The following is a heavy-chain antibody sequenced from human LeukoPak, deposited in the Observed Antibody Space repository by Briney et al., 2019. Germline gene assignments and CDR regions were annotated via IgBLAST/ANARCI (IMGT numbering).Heavy chain of an antibody. CDR3: AGGNSMDV. CDR2: IKKDGSGI. Sequence: PGGSLRLSCAVSGFPFSNSWMYWVRQAPGKGLEGVANIKKDGSGIPYVDSVKGRFIISRDNARNPLYLQMNSLRVEDTAVYFCAGGNSMDVWGKGTAVTVSS. J-gene: IGHJ6*04. D-gene: IGHD1/OR15-1a*01. V-gene: IGHV3-7*03. CDR1: GFPFSNSW.